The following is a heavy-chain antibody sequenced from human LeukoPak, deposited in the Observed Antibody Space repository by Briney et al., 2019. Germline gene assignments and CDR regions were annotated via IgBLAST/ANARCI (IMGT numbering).Heavy chain of an antibody. CDR1: GGSFSGYY. Sequence: SETLSLTCAVYGGSFSGYYWSWIRQPPGKGLEWIGEINHSGSTNYNPSLKSRVTISVDTSKNQFSLKLSFVTGADTAVYYCARGRVVPAADYYYYGMDVWGKGTTVTVSS. D-gene: IGHD2-2*01. CDR2: INHSGST. CDR3: ARGRVVPAADYYYYGMDV. V-gene: IGHV4-34*01. J-gene: IGHJ6*04.